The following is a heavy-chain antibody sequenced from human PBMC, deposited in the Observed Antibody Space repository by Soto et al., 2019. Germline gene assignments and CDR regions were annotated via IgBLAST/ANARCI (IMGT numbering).Heavy chain of an antibody. J-gene: IGHJ6*02. Sequence: PSETLSLTCAVYGGSFSGYYWSWIRQPPGKGLEWIGEINHSGSTNYNPSLKSRVTISVDTSKNQFSLKLSSVTAADTAVYYCAGSGSSPYYYYYGMDVWGQGTTVTVSS. CDR3: AGSGSSPYYYYYGMDV. V-gene: IGHV4-34*01. CDR2: INHSGST. D-gene: IGHD3-10*01. CDR1: GGSFSGYY.